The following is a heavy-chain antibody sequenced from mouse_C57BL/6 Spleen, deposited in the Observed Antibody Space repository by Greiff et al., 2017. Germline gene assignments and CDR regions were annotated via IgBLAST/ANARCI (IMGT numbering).Heavy chain of an antibody. D-gene: IGHD2-1*01. V-gene: IGHV1-78*01. CDR2: IYPRDGST. Sequence: QVQLQQSDAELVKPGASVKISCKASGYTFTDYSIHWMKQRPEQGLEWIGYIYPRDGSTKYNEKFKGKATLTADKSSSTAYMQLNSLTPEDSAIYFCARSRGNYGGFAYWGQGTLVTVSA. J-gene: IGHJ3*01. CDR1: GYTFTDYS. CDR3: ARSRGNYGGFAY.